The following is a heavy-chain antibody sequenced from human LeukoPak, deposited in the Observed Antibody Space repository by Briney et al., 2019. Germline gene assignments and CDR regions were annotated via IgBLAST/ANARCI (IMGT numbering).Heavy chain of an antibody. CDR3: AREVSEGFDF. D-gene: IGHD3-22*01. V-gene: IGHV3-7*01. J-gene: IGHJ4*02. CDR2: IKEDGTRK. Sequence: GGSLRLSCAASGFTFSSHWMTWVRQAPGKGLEWVANIKEDGTRKNYMDSVKGRFAISRDNAKNSLYLQMNSLRAEDTAVYYCAREVSEGFDFWGQGTLVTVSS. CDR1: GFTFSSHW.